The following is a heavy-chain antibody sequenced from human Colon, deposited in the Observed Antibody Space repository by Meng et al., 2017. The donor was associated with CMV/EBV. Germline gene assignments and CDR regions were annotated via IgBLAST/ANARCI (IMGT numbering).Heavy chain of an antibody. J-gene: IGHJ6*02. D-gene: IGHD4-23*01. Sequence: GGSLRPSCAASGFTFGDYYVSWIRQAPGKGLEWVSYISDTGHTLYYADSVQGRFTVSRDNAKSSLYLEMQSLRVEDTAVYYCARVGGNSDMDVWGQGTTVTVSS. CDR3: ARVGGNSDMDV. CDR1: GFTFGDYY. V-gene: IGHV3-11*01. CDR2: ISDTGHTL.